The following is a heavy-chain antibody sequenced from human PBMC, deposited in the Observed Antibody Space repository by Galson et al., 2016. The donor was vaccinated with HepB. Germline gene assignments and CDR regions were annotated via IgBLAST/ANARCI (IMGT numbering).Heavy chain of an antibody. V-gene: IGHV1-46*01. CDR1: GYTFTSYY. Sequence: SVKVSCKASGYTFTSYYMHWVRQAPGQGLEWMGIINPRGGSTNYAQKFQGRVTVTRDTSTSTVYMELSSLRSEDTAVYYCARGWEPGGLGGEGYWGQGTLITVSS. D-gene: IGHD2-8*02. J-gene: IGHJ4*02. CDR3: ARGWEPGGLGGEGY. CDR2: INPRGGST.